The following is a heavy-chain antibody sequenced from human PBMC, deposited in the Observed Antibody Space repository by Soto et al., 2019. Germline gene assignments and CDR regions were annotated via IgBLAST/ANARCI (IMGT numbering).Heavy chain of an antibody. V-gene: IGHV4-30-2*01. CDR3: ARGSDGVRNWFDP. Sequence: SETLSLTCAVSGGSISSGFYSWSWIRQPPGQGLEWIGYIYNSGNTYYNPSLMSRVTISVDRSQNHFSLKLTSVTAADTAVYYCARGSDGVRNWFDPWGQGTQVTVSS. J-gene: IGHJ5*02. CDR1: GGSISSGFYS. CDR2: IYNSGNT. D-gene: IGHD2-8*01.